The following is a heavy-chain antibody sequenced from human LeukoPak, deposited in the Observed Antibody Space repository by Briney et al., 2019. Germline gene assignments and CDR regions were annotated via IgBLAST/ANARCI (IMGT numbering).Heavy chain of an antibody. Sequence: GGSLRLSCAASGFTFSSCSMNWVRQAPGKGLEWVSSISSSSSYIYYADSVKGRFTISRDNAKNSLYLQMNSLRAEDTAVYYCARDRSDDYGNELFDYWGQGTLVTVSS. CDR1: GFTFSSCS. CDR3: ARDRSDDYGNELFDY. D-gene: IGHD4-17*01. CDR2: ISSSSSYI. V-gene: IGHV3-21*01. J-gene: IGHJ4*02.